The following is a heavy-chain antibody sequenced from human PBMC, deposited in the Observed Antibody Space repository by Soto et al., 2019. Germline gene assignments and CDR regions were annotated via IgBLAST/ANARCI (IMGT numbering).Heavy chain of an antibody. D-gene: IGHD2-15*01. CDR2: ISGSGGST. CDR3: AKTKMRSSYPDY. CDR1: GFTFSSYA. V-gene: IGHV3-23*01. Sequence: GGSLRLSCAASGFTFSSYAMSWVRQAPGKGLEWVSAISGSGGSTYYADSVKGRFTISRDNSKNTLYLQMNSLRAEDTAAYYCAKTKMRSSYPDYWGQGTLVTVSS. J-gene: IGHJ4*02.